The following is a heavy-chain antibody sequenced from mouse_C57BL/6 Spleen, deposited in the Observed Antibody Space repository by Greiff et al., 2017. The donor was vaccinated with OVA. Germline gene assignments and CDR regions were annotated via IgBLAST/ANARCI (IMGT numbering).Heavy chain of an antibody. CDR3: ARSSDYDEGYYYAMDY. CDR2: IYPGSGNT. V-gene: IGHV1-76*01. Sequence: QVQLQQSGAELVRPGASVKLSCKASGYTFTDYYINWVKQRPGQGLEWIARIYPGSGNTYYNEKFKGKATLTAEKSSSTAYMQLSSLTSEDSAVYFCARSSDYDEGYYYAMDYWGQGTSVTVSS. CDR1: GYTFTDYY. J-gene: IGHJ4*01. D-gene: IGHD2-4*01.